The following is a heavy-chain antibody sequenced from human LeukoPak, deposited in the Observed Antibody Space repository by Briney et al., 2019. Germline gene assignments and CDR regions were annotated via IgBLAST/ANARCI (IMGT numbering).Heavy chain of an antibody. Sequence: SETLSLTCAVSGYSISSGYYWGWIRQPPGKGLEWIGSIYHSGSTYYNPSLKSRVTISVDTSKNQFSLKLSSVTAADTAVYYCARDTVTTHNWFDPWGQGTLVTVSS. CDR1: GYSISSGYY. CDR3: ARDTVTTHNWFDP. D-gene: IGHD4-17*01. V-gene: IGHV4-38-2*02. J-gene: IGHJ5*02. CDR2: IYHSGST.